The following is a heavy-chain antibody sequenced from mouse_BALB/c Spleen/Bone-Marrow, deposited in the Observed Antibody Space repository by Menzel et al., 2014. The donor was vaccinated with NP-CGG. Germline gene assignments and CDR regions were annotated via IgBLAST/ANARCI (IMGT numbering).Heavy chain of an antibody. D-gene: IGHD2-2*01. CDR1: GYSITSDYA. CDR3: ARWLPYYYAMDY. Sequence: VQLQQSGPGLVKPSQSLSPTCTVTGYSITSDYAWNWIRQFPGNKLEWMGYISYSGSTSYNPSLKSRISITRDTSKNQFFLQLNSVTTEDTATYYCARWLPYYYAMDYWGQGTSVTVSS. V-gene: IGHV3-2*02. J-gene: IGHJ4*01. CDR2: ISYSGST.